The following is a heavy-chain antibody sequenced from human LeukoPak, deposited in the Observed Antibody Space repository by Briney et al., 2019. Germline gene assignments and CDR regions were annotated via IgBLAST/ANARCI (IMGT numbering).Heavy chain of an antibody. J-gene: IGHJ4*02. Sequence: PGGSLRLSCAASGFTFSSYTMNWVRQAPGKGLQWVSTVSASSNIHYSESVKGRFTISRENARNSLYLQMNSLRDEDTAVYYCVRDALHTAHFDYWGQGTLVTVSS. V-gene: IGHV3-48*02. CDR2: VSASSNI. CDR1: GFTFSSYT. D-gene: IGHD5-18*01. CDR3: VRDALHTAHFDY.